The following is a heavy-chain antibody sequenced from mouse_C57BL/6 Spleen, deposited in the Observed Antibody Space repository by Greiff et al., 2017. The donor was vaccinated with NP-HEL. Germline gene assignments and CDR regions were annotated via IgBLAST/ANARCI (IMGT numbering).Heavy chain of an antibody. Sequence: ELQLVESGGGLLKPGGSRNLSCPAPEFTFSDFGLNWVRQAPWKGLEGVAYISSGSSTIYYADTVKGRFTISRDNAKNTLFLQMTSLRSEDTAMYYCARNGNPWYFDVWGTGTTVTVSS. V-gene: IGHV5-17*01. CDR1: EFTFSDFG. D-gene: IGHD2-1*01. CDR3: ARNGNPWYFDV. J-gene: IGHJ1*03. CDR2: ISSGSSTI.